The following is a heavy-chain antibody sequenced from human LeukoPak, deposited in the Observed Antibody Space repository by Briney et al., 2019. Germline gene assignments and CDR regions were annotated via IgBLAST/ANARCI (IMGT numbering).Heavy chain of an antibody. J-gene: IGHJ3*02. D-gene: IGHD3-10*01. Sequence: GASLRLSCAASGFTFSSYWMSWVRQAPGKGLEWVANIKQDGSEKYYVDSVKGRFTISRDNAKNSLYLQMNSLRAEDTAVYYCAREGSGSYLAFDIWGQGTMVTVSS. V-gene: IGHV3-7*01. CDR3: AREGSGSYLAFDI. CDR2: IKQDGSEK. CDR1: GFTFSSYW.